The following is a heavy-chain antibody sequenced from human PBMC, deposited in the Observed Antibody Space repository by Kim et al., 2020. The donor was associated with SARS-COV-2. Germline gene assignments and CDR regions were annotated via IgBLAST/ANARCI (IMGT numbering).Heavy chain of an antibody. CDR3: ARVGAATAGGIDY. V-gene: IGHV3-48*02. D-gene: IGHD2-21*02. J-gene: IGHJ4*02. Sequence: YHAEFVKGRFTVSRDNYKNALFLEMDSLRDEDTAVYYCARVGAATAGGIDYWGQGTLVTVSS.